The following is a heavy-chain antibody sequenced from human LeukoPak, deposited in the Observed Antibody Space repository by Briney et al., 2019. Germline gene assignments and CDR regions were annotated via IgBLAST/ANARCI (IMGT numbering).Heavy chain of an antibody. Sequence: ASVKVSCKASGYTFTSYYMHWVRQAPGQGREWMGIINPSGGSTSYAQKFQGRVTMTRDTSTSTVYMELSSLRSEDTAVYYCARERGYSYGYYYYYYMDVWGKGTTVTVSS. J-gene: IGHJ6*03. V-gene: IGHV1-46*01. CDR1: GYTFTSYY. CDR3: ARERGYSYGYYYYYYMDV. CDR2: INPSGGST. D-gene: IGHD5-18*01.